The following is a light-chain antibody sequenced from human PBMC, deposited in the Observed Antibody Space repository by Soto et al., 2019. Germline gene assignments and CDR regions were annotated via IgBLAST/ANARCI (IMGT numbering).Light chain of an antibody. Sequence: DIHMTQSPSTVSASVGVRVTITGGASQSISSWLAWYQQKPGKAPKLLIYDASSLESGVPSRFSGSGSGTEFTLTISSLQPDDFATYYCQQYNSYSSVTFGQGTKVDIK. CDR3: QQYNSYSSVT. CDR2: DAS. CDR1: QSISSW. J-gene: IGKJ1*01. V-gene: IGKV1-5*01.